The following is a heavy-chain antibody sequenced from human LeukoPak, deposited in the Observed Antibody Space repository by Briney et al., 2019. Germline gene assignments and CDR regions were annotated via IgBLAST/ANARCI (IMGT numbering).Heavy chain of an antibody. D-gene: IGHD3-9*01. CDR3: AEEVTILGWFDP. CDR1: GFTYSIYA. J-gene: IGHJ5*02. CDR2: ISGSGGST. Sequence: GGSLRLSCAASGFTYSIYAMSWVRQTPGKGLEWVSAISGSGGSTYYAGSVKGRFTISRDNSKNTLYLQMNSLRVEDTAIYYCAEEVTILGWFDPWGQGTLVTVSS. V-gene: IGHV3-23*01.